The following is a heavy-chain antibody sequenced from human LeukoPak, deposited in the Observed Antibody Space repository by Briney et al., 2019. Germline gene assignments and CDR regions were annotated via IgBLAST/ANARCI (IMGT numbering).Heavy chain of an antibody. CDR2: INPNSGGT. V-gene: IGHV1-2*02. CDR3: ARSLTYYYGSSGYYSQTPFDY. D-gene: IGHD3-22*01. Sequence: ASVKVSCKASGYTFTGYYMHWVRQAPGQGLEWMGWINPNSGGTNYAQKFQGRVTMTRDTSISTAYMELSRLRSDDTAVYYCARSLTYYYGSSGYYSQTPFDYWGQGTLVTVSS. J-gene: IGHJ4*02. CDR1: GYTFTGYY.